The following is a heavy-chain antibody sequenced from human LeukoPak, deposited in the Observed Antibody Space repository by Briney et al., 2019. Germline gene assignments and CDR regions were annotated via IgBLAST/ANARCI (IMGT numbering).Heavy chain of an antibody. CDR1: GFTFSRYA. CDR3: AIGRPTADFYYGLDV. Sequence: GGSLRLSCAASGFTFSRYAMTWVRQTPGKGLEWVSSISGPGDHTYYADSVKGRFTISRDNSENALYLQMNSLRAEDTAVYYCAIGRPTADFYYGLDVWGQGTTVTVSS. D-gene: IGHD4-17*01. V-gene: IGHV3-23*01. CDR2: ISGPGDHT. J-gene: IGHJ6*02.